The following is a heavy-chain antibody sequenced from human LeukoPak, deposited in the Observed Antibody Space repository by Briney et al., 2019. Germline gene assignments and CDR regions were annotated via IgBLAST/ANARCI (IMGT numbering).Heavy chain of an antibody. CDR2: ISAYNGNT. J-gene: IGHJ4*02. V-gene: IGHV1-18*04. D-gene: IGHD3-16*02. Sequence: GASVKVSCKASGYTFTAYHMHWVRQAPGQGLEWMGWISAYNGNTNYAQKLQGRVTMTTDTSTSTAYMELRSLRSDDTAVYYCARGTMITFGGVIVRPPHYYFDYWGQGTLVTVSS. CDR3: ARGTMITFGGVIVRPPHYYFDY. CDR1: GYTFTAYH.